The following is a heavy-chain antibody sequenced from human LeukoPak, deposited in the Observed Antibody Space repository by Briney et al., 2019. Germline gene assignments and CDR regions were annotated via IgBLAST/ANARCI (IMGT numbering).Heavy chain of an antibody. CDR1: GFTFSNYW. CDR3: ASGYSGGWGFDY. J-gene: IGHJ4*02. D-gene: IGHD6-19*01. Sequence: GGSLRLSWAASGFTFSNYWMSWVRQAPGKGLEWVADIKQDGSEKYYLDSVKGRFTISRDNAKNSVYLQMNSLRAEDTAVYYCASGYSGGWGFDYWGQGTLVTVSS. V-gene: IGHV3-7*01. CDR2: IKQDGSEK.